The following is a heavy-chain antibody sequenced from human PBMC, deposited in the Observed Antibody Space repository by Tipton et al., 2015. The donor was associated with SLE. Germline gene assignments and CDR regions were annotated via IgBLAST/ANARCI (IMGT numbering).Heavy chain of an antibody. Sequence: GLVKPSETLSLTCTVSGGSMSSYYWSWIRQPPGKGLEWIGEINHSGSTNYNPSLKSRVTISVDTSKNQFSLKLSYVTAADTAVYYCASLRGVVSNDAFDFWGQGTMVTVSS. CDR3: ASLRGVVSNDAFDF. CDR2: INHSGST. J-gene: IGHJ3*01. CDR1: GGSMSSYY. V-gene: IGHV4-34*01. D-gene: IGHD3-10*01.